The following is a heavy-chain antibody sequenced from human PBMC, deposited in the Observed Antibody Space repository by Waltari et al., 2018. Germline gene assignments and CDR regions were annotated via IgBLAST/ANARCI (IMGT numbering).Heavy chain of an antibody. CDR3: AKEGEAFDI. CDR1: GFTLDDYA. Sequence: EVQLVESGGGLVQPVRSLRLPWAASGFTLDDYAIHWVRQGPGKGLEWVSGISWNRGSIGYADSVKGRFTISRDNAKNSLYLQMNSLRAEDTALYYCAKEGEAFDIWGQGTMVTVSS. CDR2: ISWNRGSI. V-gene: IGHV3-9*01. J-gene: IGHJ3*02.